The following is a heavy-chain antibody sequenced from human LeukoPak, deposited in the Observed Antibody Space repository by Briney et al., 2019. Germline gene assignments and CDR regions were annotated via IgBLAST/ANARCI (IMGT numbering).Heavy chain of an antibody. Sequence: VASVKVSCKASGGTFSSYAISWVRQAPGQGLEWMGGIIPIFGTANYAQKFQGRVTITADESTSTAYMELSSLRSEDTAVYYCARGAYGDYVTAFDIWGQGTMVTVSS. J-gene: IGHJ3*02. CDR3: ARGAYGDYVTAFDI. CDR1: GGTFSSYA. D-gene: IGHD4-17*01. CDR2: IIPIFGTA. V-gene: IGHV1-69*13.